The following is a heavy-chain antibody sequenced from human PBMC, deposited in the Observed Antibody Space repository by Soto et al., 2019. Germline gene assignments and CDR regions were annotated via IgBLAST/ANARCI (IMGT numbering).Heavy chain of an antibody. CDR3: TTDDPINRS. CDR1: GYTFTSSD. D-gene: IGHD1-1*01. V-gene: IGHV1-8*01. J-gene: IGHJ5*02. CDR2: MNPNTGNT. Sequence: ASVKVSCKASGYTFTSSDVYWVRQATGQGLELMGWMNPNTGNTGYAQKFQGRVTMTRNTSISTAYMELSSLRSEDTAVYYCTTDDPINRSWGQGTLVTVSS.